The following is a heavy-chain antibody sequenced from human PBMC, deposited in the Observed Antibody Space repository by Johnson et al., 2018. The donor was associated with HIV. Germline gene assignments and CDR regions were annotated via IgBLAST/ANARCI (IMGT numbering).Heavy chain of an antibody. V-gene: IGHV3-53*01. D-gene: IGHD6-13*01. CDR1: GFTVSGHY. J-gene: IGHJ3*02. CDR3: AKDMRPIAALGEDAFDI. CDR2: IYSDGTI. Sequence: VQLVESGGGLIQPGGSLRLSCAASGFTVSGHYMNWVRQAPGKGLEWVSVIYSDGTIYYADSVKGRFTISRDNAKNSLYLQMNSLRAEDTALYYCAKDMRPIAALGEDAFDIWGQGTMVTVSS.